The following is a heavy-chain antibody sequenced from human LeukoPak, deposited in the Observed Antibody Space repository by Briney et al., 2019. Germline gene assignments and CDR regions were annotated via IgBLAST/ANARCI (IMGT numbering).Heavy chain of an antibody. V-gene: IGHV1-2*06. CDR3: ARDLSSTSNWEFDF. Sequence: GASVKVSCKASGYTFTGYFMHWVRQAPGRGLEWMGRINLNSGGTYYAQNFQGRVTMTRDTSISTAYVELSRLTSDDTAMYYCARDLSSTSNWEFDFWGQGTLVTVSS. J-gene: IGHJ4*02. D-gene: IGHD1-26*01. CDR2: INLNSGGT. CDR1: GYTFTGYF.